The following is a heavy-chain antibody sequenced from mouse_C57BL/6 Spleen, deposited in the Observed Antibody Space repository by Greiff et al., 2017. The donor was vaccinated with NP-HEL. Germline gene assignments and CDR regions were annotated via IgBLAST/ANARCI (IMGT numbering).Heavy chain of an antibody. CDR3: ARGGYSYWYFDV. Sequence: QVQLQQPGAELVKPGASVKMSCKASGYTFTSYWITWVKQRPGQGLEWIGDIYPGSGSTNYNEKFKSKATLTVDTSSSTAYMQLSSLTSEDSAVYYWARGGYSYWYFDVWGTGTTVTVSS. CDR2: IYPGSGST. D-gene: IGHD2-12*01. J-gene: IGHJ1*03. V-gene: IGHV1-55*01. CDR1: GYTFTSYW.